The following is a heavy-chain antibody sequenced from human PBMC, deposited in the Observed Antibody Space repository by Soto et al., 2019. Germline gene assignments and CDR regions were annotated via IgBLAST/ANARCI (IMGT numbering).Heavy chain of an antibody. CDR1: GFTFNSYA. Sequence: PGGSLRLSCAASGFTFNSYAMHWVRQAPGKGLEWAGFIWYDGSNTFYAESVKGRFTISRDNSKNTVYMQMNSLRAEDTAVYYCARDFSMVIVAPGYWGQGTLVTVSS. J-gene: IGHJ4*02. V-gene: IGHV3-33*01. D-gene: IGHD5-12*01. CDR3: ARDFSMVIVAPGY. CDR2: IWYDGSNT.